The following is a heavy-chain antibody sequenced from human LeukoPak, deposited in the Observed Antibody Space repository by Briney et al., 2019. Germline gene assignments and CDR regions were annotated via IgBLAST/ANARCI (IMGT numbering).Heavy chain of an antibody. CDR2: ISGSSRHI. CDR3: ARGYCGGDCYGD. Sequence: GGSLRLSCAASGFTFSDYTMNWVRQAPGKALEYVSSISGSSRHIYYADSVKGRFTISRDNTKSSLYLQMNSLRVEDMAVYYCARGYCGGDCYGDWGQGTLVTVSS. CDR1: GFTFSDYT. V-gene: IGHV3-21*01. D-gene: IGHD2-21*02. J-gene: IGHJ1*01.